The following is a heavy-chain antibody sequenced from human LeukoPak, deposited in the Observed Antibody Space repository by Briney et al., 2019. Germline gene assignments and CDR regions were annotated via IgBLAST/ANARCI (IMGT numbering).Heavy chain of an antibody. CDR1: GYTFTSYG. CDR2: ISAYNGNT. Sequence: ASVKVSCKASGYTFTSYGISWVRQASGQGLEWMGWISAYNGNTNYAQKLQGRVTMTTDTSTSTAYMELRSLRSDDTAVYYCARSTTPNYYYYYGMDVWGQGTTVTVSS. J-gene: IGHJ6*02. CDR3: ARSTTPNYYYYYGMDV. D-gene: IGHD1-7*01. V-gene: IGHV1-18*01.